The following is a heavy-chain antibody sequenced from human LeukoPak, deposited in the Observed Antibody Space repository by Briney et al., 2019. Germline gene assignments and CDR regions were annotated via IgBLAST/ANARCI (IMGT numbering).Heavy chain of an antibody. CDR2: INHSGST. Sequence: TSETLSLTCAVYGGSFSGYYWSWIRQPPGKGLEWIGEINHSGSTNYNPSLKSRVTISVDTSKNQFSLKLSSVTAADTAVYYCARVFSPYDFWSGYYIGYFDYWGQGTLVTVSP. V-gene: IGHV4-34*01. CDR1: GGSFSGYY. J-gene: IGHJ4*02. CDR3: ARVFSPYDFWSGYYIGYFDY. D-gene: IGHD3-3*01.